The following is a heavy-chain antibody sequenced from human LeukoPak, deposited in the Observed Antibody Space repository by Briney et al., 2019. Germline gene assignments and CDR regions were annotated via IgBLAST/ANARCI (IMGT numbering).Heavy chain of an antibody. CDR1: GFTFSSYA. Sequence: GGSLRLSCAASGFTFSSYAMSWVRQAPGKGLEWVSVISGSGGTTYYADSVKGRITISRDNSKNTLYLQMNSLRAEDTAVYYCAKRLSYGSSWYYFDYWGQGTLVTVSS. D-gene: IGHD6-13*01. CDR3: AKRLSYGSSWYYFDY. J-gene: IGHJ4*02. V-gene: IGHV3-23*01. CDR2: ISGSGGTT.